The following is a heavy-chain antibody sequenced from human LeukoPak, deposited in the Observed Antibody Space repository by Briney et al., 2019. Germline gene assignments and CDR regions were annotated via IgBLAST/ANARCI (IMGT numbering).Heavy chain of an antibody. CDR2: ISSSSSYI. CDR1: GFTFSSYA. CDR3: AKAANYDILTGYYLDY. V-gene: IGHV3-23*01. Sequence: LSGGSLRLSCAASGFTFSSYAMSWVRQAPGKGLEWVSSISSSSSYIYYADSVKGRFTISRDNSKNTLYLQMNNLRAEDTAIYYCAKAANYDILTGYYLDYWGQGTLVTVSS. J-gene: IGHJ4*02. D-gene: IGHD3-9*01.